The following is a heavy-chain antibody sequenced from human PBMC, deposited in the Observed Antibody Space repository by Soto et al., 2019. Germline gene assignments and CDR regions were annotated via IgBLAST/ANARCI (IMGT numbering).Heavy chain of an antibody. CDR2: IFPNSVGST. J-gene: IGHJ4*01. CDR1: GYTFAAYY. D-gene: IGHD2-21*01. CDR3: SKDEGGIFAF. V-gene: IGHV1-2*02. Sequence: ASVKGSCKTSGYTFAAYYLHWVRQAPGQGLEWMGFIFPNSVGSTTSAPQFEGRVTMTRDSSISTAYLELSGLTSEDTGVYYCSKDEGGIFAFWGQGTRVTVSS.